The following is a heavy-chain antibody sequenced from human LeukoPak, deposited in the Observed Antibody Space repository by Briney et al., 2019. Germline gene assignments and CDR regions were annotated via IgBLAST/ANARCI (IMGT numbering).Heavy chain of an antibody. V-gene: IGHV3-15*01. CDR2: IKGKNDGGTT. CDR3: ATGANWGQY. D-gene: IGHD7-27*01. CDR1: GFTFSSYA. Sequence: GGSLRLSCAASGFTFSSYAMSWVRQAPRKGLEWVGRIKGKNDGGTTDYAAPVKGRFTIPRDDSRNTLYLQMNSLQIEDTAVYYCATGANWGQYWGQGTLVTVSS. J-gene: IGHJ4*02.